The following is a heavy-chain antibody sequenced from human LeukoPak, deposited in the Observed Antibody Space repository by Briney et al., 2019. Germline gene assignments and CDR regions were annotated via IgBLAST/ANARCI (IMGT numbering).Heavy chain of an antibody. D-gene: IGHD3-3*01. V-gene: IGHV3-23*01. CDR3: AKDGLQFSEWLPPLGY. CDR1: GFTLSSYA. J-gene: IGHJ4*02. Sequence: GGSLRLSCAASGFTLSSYAMSWVRQAPGKGLEWVSLISGNAGSTYYADSVKGRFTISRDITKNTLYLQMNSLGAEDTAVYYCAKDGLQFSEWLPPLGYWGQGTLVTVSS. CDR2: ISGNAGST.